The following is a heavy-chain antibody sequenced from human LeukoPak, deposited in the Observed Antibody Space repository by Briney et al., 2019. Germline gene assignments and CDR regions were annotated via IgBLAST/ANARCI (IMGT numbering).Heavy chain of an antibody. CDR1: GFTVSTNY. CDR2: IYSGGST. V-gene: IGHV3-53*01. D-gene: IGHD2-21*01. Sequence: GGSLRLSCAASGFTVSTNYMSWVRQAPGKVLEWVSVIYSGGSTYYAGSVKGRFTISRDNSKNTVYLQMNSLRAEDTAVYYCARDHNCGGDCYSGMDVWGKGITVTVSS. CDR3: ARDHNCGGDCYSGMDV. J-gene: IGHJ6*04.